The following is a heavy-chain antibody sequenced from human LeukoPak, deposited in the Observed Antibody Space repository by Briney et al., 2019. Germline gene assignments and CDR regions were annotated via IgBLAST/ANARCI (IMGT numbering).Heavy chain of an antibody. D-gene: IGHD1-26*01. Sequence: SVKVSCKASGYTFTSYGISWVRQAPGQGLEWMGWISAYNGNTNYAQKLQGRVTMTTDTSTSTAYMELRSLRSDDTAVYYCARNQYSGSYSPRDGMDVWGKGTTVTVSS. CDR1: GYTFTSYG. V-gene: IGHV1-18*01. CDR2: ISAYNGNT. CDR3: ARNQYSGSYSPRDGMDV. J-gene: IGHJ6*04.